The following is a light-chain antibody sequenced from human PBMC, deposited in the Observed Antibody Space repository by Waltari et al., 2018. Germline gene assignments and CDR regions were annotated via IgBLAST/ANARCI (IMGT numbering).Light chain of an antibody. CDR2: AAS. CDR3: QKYDTVPWT. CDR1: QGIRNY. J-gene: IGKJ1*01. Sequence: DIQMTQSLSSLSASVGDRVTITCRATQGIRNYLAWYQQKPGKVPKLLIYAASTLESGVPSRFSGSGGGTDFTLTISSLQPEDFATYYCQKYDTVPWTFGQGTKVEV. V-gene: IGKV1-27*01.